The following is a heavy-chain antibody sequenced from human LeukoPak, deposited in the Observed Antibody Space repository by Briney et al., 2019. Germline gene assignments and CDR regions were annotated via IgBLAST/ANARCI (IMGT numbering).Heavy chain of an antibody. CDR3: AREGVTTSLDY. CDR1: GFAFSSYA. V-gene: IGHV3-23*01. CDR2: ISGSGGST. D-gene: IGHD4-17*01. J-gene: IGHJ4*02. Sequence: GGSLRLSCAASGFAFSSYAMSWVRQDPGKGVEWVSAISGSGGSTYYADSVKGRFTISRDNSKNTLYLQMNSLRAEDTAVYYCAREGVTTSLDYWGQGTLVTVSS.